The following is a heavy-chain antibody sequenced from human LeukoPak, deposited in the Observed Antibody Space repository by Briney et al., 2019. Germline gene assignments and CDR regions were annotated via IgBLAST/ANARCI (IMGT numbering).Heavy chain of an antibody. J-gene: IGHJ4*02. CDR3: ARESGRYYDSSGPPVDY. Sequence: GGSLRLSCAASGFTVSSNYMSWVRQAPGKGLEWVSVIYSGGSTYYADCVKGRFTISRDNSKNTLYLQMNSLRAEDTAVYYCARESGRYYDSSGPPVDYWGQGTLVTVSS. CDR1: GFTVSSNY. D-gene: IGHD3-22*01. CDR2: IYSGGST. V-gene: IGHV3-66*01.